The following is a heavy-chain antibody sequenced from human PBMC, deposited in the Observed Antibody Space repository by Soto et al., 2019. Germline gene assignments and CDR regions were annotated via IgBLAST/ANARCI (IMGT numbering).Heavy chain of an antibody. CDR2: ISAYNGNT. Sequence: QVQLVQSGAEVKKPGASVKVSCKASGYTFTSYGISWVRQAPGQGLEWMGWISAYNGNTNYAQKLQGRVTMTTDTATRTAYMELRSVRSDDTAVYYCARDRGAYGMDVWGQGTTVTVSS. CDR1: GYTFTSYG. V-gene: IGHV1-18*01. CDR3: ARDRGAYGMDV. J-gene: IGHJ6*02.